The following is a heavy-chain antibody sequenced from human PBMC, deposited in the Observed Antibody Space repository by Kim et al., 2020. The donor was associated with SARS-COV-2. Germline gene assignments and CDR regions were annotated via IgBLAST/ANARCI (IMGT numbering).Heavy chain of an antibody. V-gene: IGHV4-59*13. CDR1: GGSISSYY. CDR3: AREGLGYCNGGSCYRAFDI. Sequence: SETLSLTCTVSGGSISSYYWSWIRQPPGKGLEWIGYIYYSGSTNYNPSLKSRVTISVDTSKNQFSLKLSSVTAADTAVYYCAREGLGYCNGGSCYRAFDIWGQGTMVTVSS. D-gene: IGHD2-15*01. CDR2: IYYSGST. J-gene: IGHJ3*02.